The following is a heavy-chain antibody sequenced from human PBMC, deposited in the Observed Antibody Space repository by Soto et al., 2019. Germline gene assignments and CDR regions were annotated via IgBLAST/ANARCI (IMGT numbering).Heavy chain of an antibody. CDR1: GFTFSSYG. D-gene: IGHD1-26*01. V-gene: IGHV3-30*18. CDR3: AKASSYSGSYYGY. Sequence: GGSLRLSCAASGFTFSSYGMHWVRQAPGKGLEWVAVISYDGSNKYYADSVKGRFTISRDNSKNTLYLQMNSLRAEDTAVYYCAKASSYSGSYYGYWGQGTLVTVSS. CDR2: ISYDGSNK. J-gene: IGHJ4*02.